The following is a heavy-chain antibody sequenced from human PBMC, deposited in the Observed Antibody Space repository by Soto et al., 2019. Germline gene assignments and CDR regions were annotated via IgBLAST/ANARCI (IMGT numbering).Heavy chain of an antibody. Sequence: VGSLRLSCAASGFIFSSYGMHWVRQAPGKGLEWVAVIWYDGSNTYYADPVKGRFTISRDNSKNTLFLQMNSLRDEDTAVYYCARSAAWGRRTLVTVSS. V-gene: IGHV3-33*01. J-gene: IGHJ5*02. CDR3: ARSAA. CDR1: GFIFSSYG. CDR2: IWYDGSNT.